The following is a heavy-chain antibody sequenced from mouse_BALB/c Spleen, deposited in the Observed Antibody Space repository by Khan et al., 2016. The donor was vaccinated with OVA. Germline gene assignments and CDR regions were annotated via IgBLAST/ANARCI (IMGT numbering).Heavy chain of an antibody. CDR3: ARQLNGAMDY. J-gene: IGHJ4*01. Sequence: VELVESGGGLVQPGGSLKLSCATSGFTFSDYYMYWVRQTPEKRLEWVAYISNGGGSTYYPDTVKGRFTISRDNAKNTLYLQMSRLKSEDTAMYYCARQLNGAMDYWGQGTSVTVSS. V-gene: IGHV5-12*02. CDR2: ISNGGGST. CDR1: GFTFSDYY. D-gene: IGHD1-3*01.